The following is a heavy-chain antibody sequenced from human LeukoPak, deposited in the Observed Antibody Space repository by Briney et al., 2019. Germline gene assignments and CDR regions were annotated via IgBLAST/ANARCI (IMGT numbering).Heavy chain of an antibody. D-gene: IGHD2-2*01. V-gene: IGHV3-7*03. CDR3: ARDLVVPAAMGYFDY. Sequence: GGSLRLSCAASGFTFSTYWMSWLRQAPGKGLEWVANMKPDGGEIYYVDSVKGRFTISRDISKNSLYLQMNSLRAEDTAVYYCARDLVVPAAMGYFDYWGRGTLVTVSS. J-gene: IGHJ4*02. CDR2: MKPDGGEI. CDR1: GFTFSTYW.